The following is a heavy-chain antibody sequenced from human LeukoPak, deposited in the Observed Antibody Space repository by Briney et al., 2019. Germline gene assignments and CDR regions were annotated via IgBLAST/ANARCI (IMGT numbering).Heavy chain of an antibody. CDR3: AKTGYSSGWYRIWDY. D-gene: IGHD6-19*01. CDR1: GSTFSSFE. V-gene: IGHV3-23*01. CDR2: ISGSGGSA. J-gene: IGHJ4*02. Sequence: GGSPRLSCAASGSTFSSFEMSWVRQAPGKGLEWVSAISGSGGSAYYADSVKGRFTISRDNSRNSLSLQMNSLRAEDTALYYCAKTGYSSGWYRIWDYWGQGTLVTVSS.